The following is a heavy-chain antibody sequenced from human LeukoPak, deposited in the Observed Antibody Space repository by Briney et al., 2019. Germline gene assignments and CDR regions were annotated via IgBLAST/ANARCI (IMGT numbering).Heavy chain of an antibody. V-gene: IGHV1-69*13. J-gene: IGHJ5*02. CDR3: ARGRRDSGYDWAGNWFDP. D-gene: IGHD5-12*01. Sequence: ASVKVSCKASGGTFSSYAISWVRQAPGQGLEWMGGIIPIFGTANYAQKFQGRVTITADESTSTAYMELSSLRSEDTAVYYCARGRRDSGYDWAGNWFDPWGQGTLVTVSS. CDR1: GGTFSSYA. CDR2: IIPIFGTA.